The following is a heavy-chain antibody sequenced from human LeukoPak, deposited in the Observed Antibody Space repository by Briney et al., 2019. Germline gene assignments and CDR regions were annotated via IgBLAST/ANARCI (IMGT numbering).Heavy chain of an antibody. D-gene: IGHD2-21*01. J-gene: IGHJ6*02. CDR3: AKVRPSSAGFMAYFYYGMDV. Sequence: AGGSLRLSCAASGFTFSNYAMSWVRQAPGKGLEWVSLISGTGGSTYYVASLRGRITISRDNSKNTLYLRMSSLRAADTAVYYCAKVRPSSAGFMAYFYYGMDVWGQGTTVIVSS. CDR1: GFTFSNYA. V-gene: IGHV3-23*01. CDR2: ISGTGGST.